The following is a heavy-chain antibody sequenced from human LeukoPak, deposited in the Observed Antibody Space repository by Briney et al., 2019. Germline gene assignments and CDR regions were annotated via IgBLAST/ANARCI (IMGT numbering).Heavy chain of an antibody. CDR1: GGTFSSYA. V-gene: IGHV1-69*13. CDR3: ASLSAYYYGSGSYPLDY. CDR2: IIPIFGTA. D-gene: IGHD3-10*01. J-gene: IGHJ4*02. Sequence: ASVKVSCKASGGTFSSYAISWVRQASGQGLEWMGGIIPIFGTANYAQKFQGRVTITADESTSTAYMELSSLRSEDTAVYYCASLSAYYYGSGSYPLDYWGQGTLVTVSS.